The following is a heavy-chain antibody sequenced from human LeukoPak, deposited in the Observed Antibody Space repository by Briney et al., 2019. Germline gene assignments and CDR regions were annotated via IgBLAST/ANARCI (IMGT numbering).Heavy chain of an antibody. CDR1: GGSISSSSYY. J-gene: IGHJ4*02. CDR2: IYYSGST. CDR3: ASFEGPYDILTGYPSGNFDY. D-gene: IGHD3-9*01. V-gene: IGHV4-39*07. Sequence: SETLSLTCTVSGGSISSSSYYWGWIRQPPGKGLEWIGSIYYSGSTYYNPSLKSRVTISVDTSKNQFSLKLSSVTAADTAVYYCASFEGPYDILTGYPSGNFDYWGQGTLVTVSS.